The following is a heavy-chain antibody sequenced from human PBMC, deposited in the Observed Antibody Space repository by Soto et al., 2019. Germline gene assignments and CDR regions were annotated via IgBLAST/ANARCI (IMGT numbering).Heavy chain of an antibody. CDR3: ARVHPSYGDPPVELDY. V-gene: IGHV3-33*01. CDR2: IWYDGSNK. CDR1: GFTFSSYG. J-gene: IGHJ4*02. D-gene: IGHD4-17*01. Sequence: QVQLVESGGGVVQPGRSLRLSCAASGFTFSSYGMHWVRQAPGKGLEWVAVIWYDGSNKYYADSVKGRFTISRDNXKXTLYLQMNSLRAEDTAVYYCARVHPSYGDPPVELDYWGQGTLVTVSS.